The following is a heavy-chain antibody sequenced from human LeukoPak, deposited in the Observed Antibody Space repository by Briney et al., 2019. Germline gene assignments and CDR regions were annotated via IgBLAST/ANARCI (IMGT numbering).Heavy chain of an antibody. D-gene: IGHD1-7*01. V-gene: IGHV4-34*01. J-gene: IGHJ4*02. CDR2: INHSGST. Sequence: PSETLSLTCAVYGGSFSGYYWSWIRQPPGKGLEWIGEINHSGSTNYNPSLKSRVTIPVDTSKNQFSLKLSSVTAADTAVYYCARGPNYPRRRYFDYWGQGTLVTVSS. CDR1: GGSFSGYY. CDR3: ARGPNYPRRRYFDY.